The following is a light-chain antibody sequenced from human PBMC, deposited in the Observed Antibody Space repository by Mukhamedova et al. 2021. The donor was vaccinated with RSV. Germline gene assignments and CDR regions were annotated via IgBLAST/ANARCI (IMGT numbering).Light chain of an antibody. CDR3: QQYSTYSFT. J-gene: IGKJ3*01. CDR1: QSINTW. CDR2: KAS. Sequence: RVTITCRASQSINTWLAWYQQKPGKAPKLLIYKASNLESGVPSRFSGSASGTEFTLSISSLQPDDFATYYCQQYSTYSFTFGPGT. V-gene: IGKV1-5*03.